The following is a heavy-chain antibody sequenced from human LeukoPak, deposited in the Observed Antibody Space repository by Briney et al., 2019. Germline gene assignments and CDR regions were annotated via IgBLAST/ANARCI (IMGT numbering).Heavy chain of an antibody. Sequence: TGGSLRLSCAASGFIFSNYGMHWVRQAPGKGLDWVAFIWYAGSNKYYADSVKGRFTISRDNSRNTLYLQMNSLRADDTAVYYCAKDRCSSTSCSFDYWGQGTLVTVSS. J-gene: IGHJ4*02. CDR2: IWYAGSNK. V-gene: IGHV3-30*02. CDR3: AKDRCSSTSCSFDY. CDR1: GFIFSNYG. D-gene: IGHD2-2*01.